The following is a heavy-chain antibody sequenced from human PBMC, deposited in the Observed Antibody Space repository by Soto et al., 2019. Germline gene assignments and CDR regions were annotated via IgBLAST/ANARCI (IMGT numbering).Heavy chain of an antibody. D-gene: IGHD5-18*01. J-gene: IGHJ6*02. V-gene: IGHV1-46*01. CDR3: ARDRDRDTAMVLNYYYGMDV. CDR2: INPSGGST. Sequence: VKVSCKASGYTFTSYYMHWVRQAPGQGLEWMGIINPSGGSTSYAQKFQGRVTMTRDTSTSTVYMELSSLRSEDTAVYYCARDRDRDTAMVLNYYYGMDVWGQGTTVTVSS. CDR1: GYTFTSYY.